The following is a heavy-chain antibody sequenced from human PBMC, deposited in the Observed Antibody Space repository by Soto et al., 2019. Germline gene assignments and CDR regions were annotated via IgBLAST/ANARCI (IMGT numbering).Heavy chain of an antibody. D-gene: IGHD5-12*01. Sequence: GGSLRLSCAASGFTFSSYDMQWVRQATGKGMELVSAIGTAGDTYYPGSVKGRFTISRENAKNSLYLQMNSLRAGDMAVYYCARGRRGYAGRGAFDIWGQGTMVTVSS. CDR1: GFTFSSYD. J-gene: IGHJ3*02. CDR2: IGTAGDT. CDR3: ARGRRGYAGRGAFDI. V-gene: IGHV3-13*01.